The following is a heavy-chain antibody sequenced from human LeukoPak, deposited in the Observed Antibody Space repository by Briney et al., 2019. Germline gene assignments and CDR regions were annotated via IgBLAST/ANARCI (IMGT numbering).Heavy chain of an antibody. D-gene: IGHD4-17*01. J-gene: IGHJ4*02. Sequence: PSETLSLTCTVSGYSISSGYYWGWIRQPPGKGLEWIGSIYHSGSTYYNPSLKSRVTISVDTSKNQFSLKLSSVTAADTAVYYCARDHGYGDFATFDYWGQGTLVTVSS. CDR3: ARDHGYGDFATFDY. CDR2: IYHSGST. V-gene: IGHV4-38-2*02. CDR1: GYSISSGYY.